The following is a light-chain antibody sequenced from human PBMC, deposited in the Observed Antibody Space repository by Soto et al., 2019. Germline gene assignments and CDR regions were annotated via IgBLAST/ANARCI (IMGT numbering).Light chain of an antibody. J-gene: IGKJ5*01. V-gene: IGKV3-20*01. CDR1: QNVGGRF. CDR3: QQYGTSPIA. Sequence: EIVLTQSPGTLSLSPGERATLSCRASQNVGGRFLAWYQQKPGQAPRLLINVASTRATGIPDRFSGSGSGTDFTLTISRLEPEVFAVYYCQQYGTSPIALGQGTRLEIK. CDR2: VAS.